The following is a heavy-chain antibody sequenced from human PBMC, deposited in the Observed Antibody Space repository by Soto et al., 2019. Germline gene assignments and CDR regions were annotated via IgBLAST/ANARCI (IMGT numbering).Heavy chain of an antibody. CDR3: AADYVWGSYRDAFDI. D-gene: IGHD3-16*02. Sequence: QLQLQESGPGLVKPSETLSLTCTVSGGSISSSSYYWGWIRQPPGKGLEWIGSIYYSGSTYYNPALKSRVTISVDTSKIRFSLRLCSVTAADTAVYYCAADYVWGSYRDAFDIWGQGTMVTAFS. CDR2: IYYSGST. V-gene: IGHV4-39*01. CDR1: GGSISSSSYY. J-gene: IGHJ3*02.